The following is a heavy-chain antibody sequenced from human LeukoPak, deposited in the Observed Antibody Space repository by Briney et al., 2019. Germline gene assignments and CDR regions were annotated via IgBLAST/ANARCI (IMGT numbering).Heavy chain of an antibody. Sequence: PSETLPLACTVSGGSISSSSYYWGWIRQPPGKRLEWIGSIYYSGSTYYNPSLKSRVTISVDTSKNQFSLKLSSVTAADTAVYYCASPYDSSGYYYGYWGQGTLVTVSS. D-gene: IGHD3-22*01. CDR1: GGSISSSSYY. CDR3: ASPYDSSGYYYGY. V-gene: IGHV4-39*01. CDR2: IYYSGST. J-gene: IGHJ4*02.